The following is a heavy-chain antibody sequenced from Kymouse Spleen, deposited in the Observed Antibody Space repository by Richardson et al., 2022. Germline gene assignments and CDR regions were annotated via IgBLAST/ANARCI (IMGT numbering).Heavy chain of an antibody. CDR1: GGSFSGYY. CDR2: INHSGST. J-gene: IGHJ6*02. Sequence: QVQLQQWGAGLLKPSETLSLTCAVYGGSFSGYYWSWIRQPPGKGLEWIGEINHSGSTNYNPSLKSRVTISVDTSKNQFSLKLSSVTAADTAVYYCAREGSYYDFWSAYYYYGMDVWGQGTTVTVSS. CDR3: AREGSYYDFWSAYYYYGMDV. V-gene: IGHV4-34*01. D-gene: IGHD3-3*01.